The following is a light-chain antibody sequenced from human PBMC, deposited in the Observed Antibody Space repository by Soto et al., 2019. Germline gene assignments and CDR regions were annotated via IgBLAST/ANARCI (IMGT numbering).Light chain of an antibody. V-gene: IGKV2-28*01. J-gene: IGKJ1*01. CDR2: LGS. CDR1: QSLLHSNGYNY. Sequence: DIVMTQSPLSLPVTPEEPASISCRSSQSLLHSNGYNYLVWYLQKPGQSPQLLIHLGSNRASGVPDRFSGSGSGTNLTLKISKVEAEDIGIYYCMQALQTPRTFGQGTKVEIK. CDR3: MQALQTPRT.